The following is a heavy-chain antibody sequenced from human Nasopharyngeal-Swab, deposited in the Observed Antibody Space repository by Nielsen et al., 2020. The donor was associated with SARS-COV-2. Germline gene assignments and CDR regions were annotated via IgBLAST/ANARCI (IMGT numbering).Heavy chain of an antibody. CDR3: ARDLGGGYCTTTNCPGS. J-gene: IGHJ1*01. CDR1: GFLFNEHA. D-gene: IGHD2-2*01. V-gene: IGHV3-23*01. CDR2: INGGGGNI. Sequence: GESLKISCVASGFLFNEHAMNWVRQAPGKGLEWVSHINGGGGNIRYADSVKGRFSISRDSSTNTLYLQMNNVRAEDTAVYYCARDLGGGYCTTTNCPGSWGQGTLVTVSS.